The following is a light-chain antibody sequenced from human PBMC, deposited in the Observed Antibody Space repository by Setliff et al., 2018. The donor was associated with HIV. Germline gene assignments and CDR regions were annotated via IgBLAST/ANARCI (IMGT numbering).Light chain of an antibody. Sequence: QSALTQPASVSGSPGQSITISCTGTSSDVGGYSLVSWYQQHPGKAPKLIIYEVRNRPSGVSHRFSGSKSGNTASLTISGLQAEDEADYYCSSYAITNTLFFATGTKVTVL. CDR1: SSDVGGYSL. J-gene: IGLJ1*01. CDR2: EVR. V-gene: IGLV2-14*03. CDR3: SSYAITNTLF.